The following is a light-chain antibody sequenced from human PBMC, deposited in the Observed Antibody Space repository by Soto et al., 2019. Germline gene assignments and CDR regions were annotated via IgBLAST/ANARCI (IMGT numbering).Light chain of an antibody. CDR1: QRSSNW. CDR3: QQYNSYSQT. V-gene: IGKV1-5*03. Sequence: DIQMTQSPSTLSASVEDRVTITCRASQRSSNWLAGYQHNPGKAPKLLIYKASSLESGVPSTFSGSGSGTEFTLTISSLQPDDFAAYYCQQYNSYSQTFGQGTKVEIK. J-gene: IGKJ1*01. CDR2: KAS.